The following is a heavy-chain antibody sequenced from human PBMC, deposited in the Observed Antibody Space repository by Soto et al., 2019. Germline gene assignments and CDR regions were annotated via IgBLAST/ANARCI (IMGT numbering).Heavy chain of an antibody. V-gene: IGHV4-59*12. J-gene: IGHJ5*02. D-gene: IGHD5-18*01. CDR3: ARGVRYGDTAMALDRVRRRRFDP. Sequence: PSETLSLTCTVSGGSISSYYWSWIRQPPGKGLEWIEYIYYSGSTNYNPSLKSRVTISVDTSKNQFSLKLSSVTAADTAVYYCARGVRYGDTAMALDRVRRRRFDPWGQGTLVTVSS. CDR2: IYYSGST. CDR1: GGSISSYY.